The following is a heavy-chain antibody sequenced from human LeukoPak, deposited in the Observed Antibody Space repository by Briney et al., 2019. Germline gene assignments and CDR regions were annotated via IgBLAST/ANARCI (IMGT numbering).Heavy chain of an antibody. CDR1: GGSISSSSYY. D-gene: IGHD5-18*01. CDR3: ASHRYSYGSDAFDI. Sequence: SETLSLTCTVSGGSISSSSYYWGWIRQPPGKGLEWIGSIYYSGSTYYNPSLKSRVTISVDTSKNQFSLKLSSVTAADTAVYYCASHRYSYGSDAFDICGQGTMVTVSS. CDR2: IYYSGST. J-gene: IGHJ3*02. V-gene: IGHV4-39*07.